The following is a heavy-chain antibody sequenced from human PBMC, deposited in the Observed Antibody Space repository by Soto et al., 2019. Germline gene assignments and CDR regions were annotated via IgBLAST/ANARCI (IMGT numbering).Heavy chain of an antibody. CDR3: ARAVLESSTSGYYYSGMDF. CDR2: IYGSGST. V-gene: IGHV4-4*07. CDR1: DGSISGYY. Sequence: PSETLSLTCTVSDGSISGYYWSWVRQPAGKGLEWIGRIYGSGSTDYNPSLRSRVTMSLDTSKNQFSLRLSSVTAADTAVFYCARAVLESSTSGYYYSGMDFWGQGTTVTVSS. D-gene: IGHD2-2*01. J-gene: IGHJ6*02.